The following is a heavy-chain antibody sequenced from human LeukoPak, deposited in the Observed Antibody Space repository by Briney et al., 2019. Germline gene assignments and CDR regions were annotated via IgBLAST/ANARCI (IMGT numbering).Heavy chain of an antibody. CDR3: AKESTVTPGNVNWFDP. V-gene: IGHV3-23*01. CDR2: ISGSGDDT. Sequence: GGSLRLSCAASGFTFSLYAMSWVRQAPGKGLEWISTISGSGDDTYYAESVKGRFTISRDNSENTLYLRMKSLRAEDTAIYYCAKESTVTPGNVNWFDPWGQGTLVTVSS. D-gene: IGHD4-17*01. CDR1: GFTFSLYA. J-gene: IGHJ5*02.